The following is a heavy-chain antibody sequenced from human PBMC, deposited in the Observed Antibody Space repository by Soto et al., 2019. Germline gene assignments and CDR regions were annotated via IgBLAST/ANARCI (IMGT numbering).Heavy chain of an antibody. CDR2: IMAVFGSA. V-gene: IGHV1-69*01. D-gene: IGHD3-16*01. CDR1: GGSFRSYA. J-gene: IGHJ6*02. Sequence: QVQLGQSGAEVKKPGSSVKVSCRSSGGSFRSYAISWVRQAPGQGLEWMGSIMAVFGSATYAQRFQGRAIITADESTTTSYLELSGLQSGDAAVYFCATSRGFYEAMEVWGQGTTDTVSS. CDR3: ATSRGFYEAMEV.